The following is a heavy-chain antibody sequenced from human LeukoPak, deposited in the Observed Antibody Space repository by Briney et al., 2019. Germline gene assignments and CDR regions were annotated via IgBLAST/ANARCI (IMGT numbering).Heavy chain of an antibody. J-gene: IGHJ4*02. Sequence: SETGSLTCAVSGGSISSSNWWSSVRQPPGKGLEWIGEIYHSGSTNYNPSLKSRVTISVDKSKNQFSLKLSSVTAADTAVYYCASQVVVAASTATEYTFDYWGQGTLVTVSS. V-gene: IGHV4-4*02. D-gene: IGHD2-15*01. CDR1: GGSISSSNW. CDR2: IYHSGST. CDR3: ASQVVVAASTATEYTFDY.